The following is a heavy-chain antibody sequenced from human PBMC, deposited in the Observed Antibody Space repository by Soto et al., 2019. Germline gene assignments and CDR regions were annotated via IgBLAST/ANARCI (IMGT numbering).Heavy chain of an antibody. V-gene: IGHV3-7*01. Sequence: GGSLRLSCAASGFTFNNYWMNWVRQAPGKGLEWVANIKEDGSEKYYVDSVKGRFTISRDNAKNSLYLQMNNLGAEDTAVYYCARPGGMTTVIALKFWGQGTLVTVSS. CDR2: IKEDGSEK. D-gene: IGHD4-17*01. J-gene: IGHJ4*02. CDR3: ARPGGMTTVIALKF. CDR1: GFTFNNYW.